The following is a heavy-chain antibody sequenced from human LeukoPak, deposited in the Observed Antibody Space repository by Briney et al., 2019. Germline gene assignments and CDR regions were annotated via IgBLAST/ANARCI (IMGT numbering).Heavy chain of an antibody. J-gene: IGHJ4*02. CDR1: GGSISSSSYY. V-gene: IGHV4-61*01. CDR2: IYYSGST. Sequence: SETLSLTCTVSGGSISSSSYYWSWIRKPPGKGLAWIGYIYYSGSTNYNPSLKSRVTISVDTSKNQFSLKLSSVTAADTAVYYCARAGSGWSNFDYWGQGTLVTVSS. CDR3: ARAGSGWSNFDY. D-gene: IGHD6-19*01.